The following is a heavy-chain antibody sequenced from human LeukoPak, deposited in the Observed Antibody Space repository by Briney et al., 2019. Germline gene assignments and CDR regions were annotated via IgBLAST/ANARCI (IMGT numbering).Heavy chain of an antibody. Sequence: GGSLRLSCAASGFTFSSYSMNWVRQAPGKGLEWVSYISSSGSTIYYADSVKGRFTISRDNAKNSLYLQMNSLRAEDTAVYYCARDAAGGYFDYWGQGTLVTVSS. CDR1: GFTFSSYS. V-gene: IGHV3-48*04. CDR3: ARDAAGGYFDY. D-gene: IGHD3-10*01. J-gene: IGHJ4*02. CDR2: ISSSGSTI.